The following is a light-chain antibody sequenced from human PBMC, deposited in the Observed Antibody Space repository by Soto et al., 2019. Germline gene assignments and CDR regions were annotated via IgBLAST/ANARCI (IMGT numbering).Light chain of an antibody. CDR2: RNN. J-gene: IGLJ1*01. Sequence: SVLTQPPSASGAPGERVTISCSGSSSNIGSNYVYWYQQLPGTAPKLLIYRNNQRPSGVPDRFSGSKSGTSASLAISGLRSEDEADYYCAAWDDSLSGWVFGNGTKVTVL. CDR1: SSNIGSNY. CDR3: AAWDDSLSGWV. V-gene: IGLV1-47*01.